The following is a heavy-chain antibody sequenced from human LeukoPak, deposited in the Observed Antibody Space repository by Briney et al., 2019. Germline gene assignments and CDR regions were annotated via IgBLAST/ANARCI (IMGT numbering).Heavy chain of an antibody. J-gene: IGHJ5*02. Sequence: GGSLRLSCAASGFTFSDYYMSWIRQAPGKGLEWVSYISSSGSTIYYADSVKGRFTISRDNAKNSLYLQMNSLRAEDTAVYYCARDTKGSSWYWFDPWGQGTLVTVSS. D-gene: IGHD6-13*01. CDR3: ARDTKGSSWYWFDP. CDR2: ISSSGSTI. CDR1: GFTFSDYY. V-gene: IGHV3-11*01.